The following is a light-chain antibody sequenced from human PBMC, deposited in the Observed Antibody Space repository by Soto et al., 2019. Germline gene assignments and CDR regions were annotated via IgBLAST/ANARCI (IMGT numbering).Light chain of an antibody. J-gene: IGKJ2*01. CDR3: QQYFYTPQT. CDR2: WAS. CDR1: QSVLYSSNNKNY. V-gene: IGKV4-1*01. Sequence: DIVMTQSPESLAVSLGERATINCKSSQSVLYSSNNKNYLAWYQQKSGQPPKLLIYWASTRESGVPDRFSGNGSGTDFTLTISSLQAEDVAVYDCQQYFYTPQTFGQGTKLEIK.